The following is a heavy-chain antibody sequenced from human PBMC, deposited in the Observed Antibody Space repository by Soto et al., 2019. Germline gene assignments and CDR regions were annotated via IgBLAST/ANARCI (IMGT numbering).Heavy chain of an antibody. D-gene: IGHD2-15*01. V-gene: IGHV4-31*03. CDR3: ASLVAALDAFDI. Sequence: QVQLQESGPGLVKPSQTLSLTCTVPGGSISSGGYYWSWIRQHPGKGLEWIGYIYYSGSTYYHPSLKSRVTISVDTSKNQFSLKLSSVTAADTAVYYCASLVAALDAFDIWGQGTMVTVSS. CDR1: GGSISSGGYY. CDR2: IYYSGST. J-gene: IGHJ3*02.